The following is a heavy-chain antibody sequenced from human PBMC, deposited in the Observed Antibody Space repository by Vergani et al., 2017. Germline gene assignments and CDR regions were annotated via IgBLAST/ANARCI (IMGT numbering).Heavy chain of an antibody. Sequence: QVQLQQWGAGLLKPSETLSLTCAVYGGSFSGYYWSWIRQPPGKGLEWIGEINHSGSTNYNPPLKSRVTISVDTSKNQFSLKLSSVTAADTAVYYCAGLVGATRNYYDYMDVWGKGTTVTVSS. CDR3: AGLVGATRNYYDYMDV. V-gene: IGHV4-34*01. J-gene: IGHJ6*03. D-gene: IGHD1-26*01. CDR2: INHSGST. CDR1: GGSFSGYY.